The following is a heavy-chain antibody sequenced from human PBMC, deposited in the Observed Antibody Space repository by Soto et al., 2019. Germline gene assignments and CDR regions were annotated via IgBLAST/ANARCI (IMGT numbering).Heavy chain of an antibody. Sequence: GESLKISCKGSGYTFSTFWIAWVRQMPGKGLEWMGIIYPGESDARYNPPFQGQVTFSVDKSVSTAYLQWRRLKASDTAIYYCARRSDFWSGHFSYYYNGMDVWGQGTTVTVSS. CDR2: IYPGESDA. D-gene: IGHD3-3*01. CDR1: GYTFSTFW. CDR3: ARRSDFWSGHFSYYYNGMDV. V-gene: IGHV5-51*01. J-gene: IGHJ6*02.